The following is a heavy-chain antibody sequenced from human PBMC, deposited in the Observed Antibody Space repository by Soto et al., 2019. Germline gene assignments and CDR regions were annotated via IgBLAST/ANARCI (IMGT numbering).Heavy chain of an antibody. D-gene: IGHD4-17*01. Sequence: QAQLVESGGGVVQPGRSLRLSCAASGFTFNIYALHWVRQAPGKGLEWVAVISFDGTKKYYSDSVKGRFTISRDKLKNTLYLQMSNLRVEDAALYFCAREDDYGYRYINYGLDVWGQGTTVTVSS. CDR3: AREDDYGYRYINYGLDV. CDR2: ISFDGTKK. J-gene: IGHJ6*02. V-gene: IGHV3-30-3*01. CDR1: GFTFNIYA.